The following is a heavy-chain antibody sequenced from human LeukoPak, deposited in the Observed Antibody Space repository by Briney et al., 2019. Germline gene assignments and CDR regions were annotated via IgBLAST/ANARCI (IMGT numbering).Heavy chain of an antibody. CDR1: GYTFTDYY. Sequence: ASVKVSCKVSGYTFTDYYMHWVQQAPGKGLEWMGLVDPEDGETIYAEKFQGRVTITADTSTDTAYMELSSLSSEDTAVYHCATLELERRSVIDYWGQGTLVTVSS. J-gene: IGHJ4*01. D-gene: IGHD1-1*01. V-gene: IGHV1-69-2*01. CDR3: ATLELERRSVIDY. CDR2: VDPEDGET.